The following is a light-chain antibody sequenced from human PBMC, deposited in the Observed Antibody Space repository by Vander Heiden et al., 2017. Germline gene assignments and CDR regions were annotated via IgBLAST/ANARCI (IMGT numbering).Light chain of an antibody. Sequence: DIQMTQSPSSLSASVGDRVTITCRASQSISSYLNWYQQKPGKAPNLLIYAASSLQSGVPSRFSGSGSGTDFTLTISSLQPEDFATYYCQQSQSTPWTFGQGTKVEYK. CDR2: AAS. CDR1: QSISSY. J-gene: IGKJ1*01. V-gene: IGKV1-39*01. CDR3: QQSQSTPWT.